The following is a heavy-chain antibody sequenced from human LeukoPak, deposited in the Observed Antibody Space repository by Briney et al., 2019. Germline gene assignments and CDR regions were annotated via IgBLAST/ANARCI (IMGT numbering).Heavy chain of an antibody. CDR3: ARYVWGSYRLFDY. Sequence: ASVKVSCKASGGTFSSYAINWVRQATGQGLEWMGWMNPNSGNTGYAQKFQGRVTMTRNTSISTAYMELSSLRSEDTAVYYCARYVWGSYRLFDYWGQGTLVTVSS. J-gene: IGHJ4*02. CDR2: MNPNSGNT. D-gene: IGHD3-16*02. CDR1: GGTFSSYA. V-gene: IGHV1-8*02.